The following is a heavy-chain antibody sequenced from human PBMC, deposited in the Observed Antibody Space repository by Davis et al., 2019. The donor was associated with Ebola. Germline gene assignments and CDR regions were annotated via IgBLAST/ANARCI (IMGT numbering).Heavy chain of an antibody. CDR2: INPSDGST. J-gene: IGHJ4*02. D-gene: IGHD3-22*01. CDR3: ARAIYYYDSSGYSDY. CDR1: GYSFAAHY. V-gene: IGHV1-46*01. Sequence: ASVKVSCKASGYSFAAHYIHWVRQAPGQGLEWMGIINPSDGSTSYAQKFQGRVTMTRDTSTYTLYMELSSLRSEDTAVYYCARAIYYYDSSGYSDYWGQGTLVTVSS.